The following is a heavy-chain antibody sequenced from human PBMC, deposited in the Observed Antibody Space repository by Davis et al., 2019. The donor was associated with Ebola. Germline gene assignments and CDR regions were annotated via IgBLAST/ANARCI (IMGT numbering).Heavy chain of an antibody. CDR2: IYYSGST. CDR3: AQGGSSQGVFDY. J-gene: IGHJ4*02. Sequence: MPSETLSLTCTVSGGSISSYYWSWIRQPPGKGLEWIGYIYYSGSTNYNPSLKSRVTISVDTSKNQFSLKLSSVTAADTAVYYCAQGGSSQGVFDYWGQGTLVTVSP. CDR1: GGSISSYY. V-gene: IGHV4-59*08. D-gene: IGHD1-26*01.